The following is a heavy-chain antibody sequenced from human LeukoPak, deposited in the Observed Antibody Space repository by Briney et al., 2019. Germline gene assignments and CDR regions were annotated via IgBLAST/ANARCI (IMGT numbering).Heavy chain of an antibody. J-gene: IGHJ4*02. CDR3: ARDRWLFYPFDY. V-gene: IGHV3-74*01. Sequence: PSETLSLTCAVSGGSISSSNWWSWVRQAPGQGLVWVSRINSNGSSTSYADSVKGRFTISRDNAKNTLYLQMNSLRAEDTAVYYCARDRWLFYPFDYWGQGTLVTVSS. CDR2: INSNGSST. CDR1: GGSISSSNW. D-gene: IGHD4-23*01.